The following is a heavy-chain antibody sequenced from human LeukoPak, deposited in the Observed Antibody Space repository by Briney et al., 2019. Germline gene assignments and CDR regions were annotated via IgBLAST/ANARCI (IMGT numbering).Heavy chain of an antibody. CDR2: INPNIGGT. D-gene: IGHD1-26*01. Sequence: ASVKVSCKASGYTFTGYYMHWVRQAPGQGLEWMGSINPNIGGTSYAQKFQGRVTMARDTSISTAYMELSRLTSDDTAVYYCARDPRGSYYADYWGQGTLVTVSS. J-gene: IGHJ4*01. CDR1: GYTFTGYY. V-gene: IGHV1-2*02. CDR3: ARDPRGSYYADY.